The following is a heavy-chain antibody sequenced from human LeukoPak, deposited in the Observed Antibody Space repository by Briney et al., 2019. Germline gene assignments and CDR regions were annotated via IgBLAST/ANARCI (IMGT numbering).Heavy chain of an antibody. CDR2: IYFSGST. J-gene: IGHJ4*02. D-gene: IGHD3-3*01. CDR1: GGSISSYY. V-gene: IGHV4-59*01. Sequence: PSETLSLTCTVSGGSISSYYWSWIRQPPGKGLEGIGDIYFSGSTNYYPSPKSRVTISVDTSKNKFSLKLSSVTAADTAVYYCARVTYDFWSGYGNYYFDYWGQGTLVTVSS. CDR3: ARVTYDFWSGYGNYYFDY.